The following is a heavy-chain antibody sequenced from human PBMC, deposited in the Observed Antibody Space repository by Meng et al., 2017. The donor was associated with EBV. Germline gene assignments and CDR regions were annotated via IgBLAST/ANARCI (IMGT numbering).Heavy chain of an antibody. CDR2: IYYTGST. CDR3: ARGDYTNYPRWFDP. D-gene: IGHD4-11*01. J-gene: IGHJ5*02. CDR1: GGSVNNESYY. V-gene: IGHV4-61*01. Sequence: QVQLQESGPGLVKPSETLSPICSVSGGSVNNESYYWGWIRQPPGKGLEYIGYIYYTGSTNYNSSLKSRVTISLDKSKNQFSLKLTSLTAADTAIYYCARGDYTNYPRWFDPWGQGTLVTVSS.